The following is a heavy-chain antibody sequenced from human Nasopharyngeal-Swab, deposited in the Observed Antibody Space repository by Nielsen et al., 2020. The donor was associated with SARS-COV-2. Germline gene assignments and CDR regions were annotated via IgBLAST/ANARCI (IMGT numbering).Heavy chain of an antibody. V-gene: IGHV3-7*01. CDR2: IKQDGSEK. Sequence: GESLKISCAASGFTFSSYWMSWVRQAPGTGLEWVANIKQDGSEKYYVDSVKGRFTISRDNAKNSLYLQMNSLRAEDTAVYYCARDITLADIVVVPAAMDYYGMDVWGQGTTVTVSS. J-gene: IGHJ6*02. CDR3: ARDITLADIVVVPAAMDYYGMDV. D-gene: IGHD2-2*01. CDR1: GFTFSSYW.